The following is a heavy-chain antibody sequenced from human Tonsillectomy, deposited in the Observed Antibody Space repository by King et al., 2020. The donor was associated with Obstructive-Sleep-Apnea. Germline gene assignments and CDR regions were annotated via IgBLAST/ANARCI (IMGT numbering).Heavy chain of an antibody. CDR3: AREGDIVVVPAANMDV. CDR2: IYYSGGT. V-gene: IGHV4-39*07. Sequence: QLQESGPGLVKPSETLSLTCTVSCGSISSSSYYWGWIRQPPGKGLEWIGSIYYSGGTYYNPSLKSRVTIPVDTSKNQFSLKLSSVTAADTAVYYCAREGDIVVVPAANMDVWGQGTTVTVSS. D-gene: IGHD2-2*01. CDR1: CGSISSSSYY. J-gene: IGHJ6*02.